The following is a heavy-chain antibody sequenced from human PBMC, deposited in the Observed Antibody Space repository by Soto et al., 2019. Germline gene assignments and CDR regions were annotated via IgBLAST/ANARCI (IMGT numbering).Heavy chain of an antibody. CDR3: TRLRVVRGVIVVDGMDV. J-gene: IGHJ6*02. CDR1: GFTFSGSA. Sequence: EVQLVESGGGLVQPGGSLKLSCAASGFTFSGSALHWVRQASGKGLEWIGRIRSKANNYATAYAASVKGRFTISREDSKNTAYLQMNSLKTEDTAVYYCTRLRVVRGVIVVDGMDVWGQGTTVTVSS. D-gene: IGHD3-10*01. CDR2: IRSKANNYAT. V-gene: IGHV3-73*01.